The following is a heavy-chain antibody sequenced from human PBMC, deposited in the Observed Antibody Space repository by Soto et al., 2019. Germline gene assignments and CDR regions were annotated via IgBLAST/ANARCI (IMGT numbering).Heavy chain of an antibody. Sequence: QVQLVQSGAEVKKPGASVKVSCKASGYTFTSYGISWVRQAPGQGLEWMGWISAYNGNTNYAQKLQGRVTMTTDTSTSTAYMELRSLRSDDAAVYYCVRPLPPGSFNNWFDPWGQGTLVTVSS. CDR2: ISAYNGNT. J-gene: IGHJ5*02. D-gene: IGHD3-10*01. CDR3: VRPLPPGSFNNWFDP. CDR1: GYTFTSYG. V-gene: IGHV1-18*01.